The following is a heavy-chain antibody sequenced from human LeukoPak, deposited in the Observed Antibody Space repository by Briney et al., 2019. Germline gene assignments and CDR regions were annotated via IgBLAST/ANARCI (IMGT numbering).Heavy chain of an antibody. CDR3: ATVFQQRGYYYMDV. CDR1: GGTFSSYA. Sequence: ASVKVSCKASGGTFSSYAISWVRQAPGQGLEWIGGIIPIFGTANYAQKFQGRVTITADKSTSTAYMELSSLKSEDTGVYYCATVFQQRGYYYMDVWGKGTTVTVSS. J-gene: IGHJ6*03. CDR2: IIPIFGTA. V-gene: IGHV1-69*06. D-gene: IGHD6-13*01.